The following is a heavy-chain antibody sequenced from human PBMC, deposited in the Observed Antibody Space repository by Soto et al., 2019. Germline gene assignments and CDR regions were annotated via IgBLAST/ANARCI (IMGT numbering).Heavy chain of an antibody. D-gene: IGHD6-6*01. J-gene: IGHJ6*02. V-gene: IGHV3-23*01. CDR3: AKDSSSSPPNYYYYGMDV. CDR2: ISGSGGST. Sequence: PGGSLRLSSAASGFTFSSYAMSWVRQAPGKGLEWVSAISGSGGSTYYADSVKGRFTISRDNSKNTLYLQMNSLRAEDTAVYYCAKDSSSSPPNYYYYGMDVWGQGTTVTV. CDR1: GFTFSSYA.